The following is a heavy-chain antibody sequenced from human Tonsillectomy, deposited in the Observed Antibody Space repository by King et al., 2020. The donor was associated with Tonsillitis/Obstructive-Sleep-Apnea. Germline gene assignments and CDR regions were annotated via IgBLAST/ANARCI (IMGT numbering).Heavy chain of an antibody. V-gene: IGHV3-15*01. CDR2: IKSKTDGGAT. CDR3: TTGVGCAPGYYYYYMDV. J-gene: IGHJ6*03. Sequence: VQLVESGGGLVKPGGSLRLSCAASGFTFSNAWMSWVRQAPGKGLEWVGRIKSKTDGGATDYAAPVKGRFTISRDDSKNTVYLQMNSLKTEDTAVYYCTTGVGCAPGYYYYYMDVWGKGTTVTVSS. CDR1: GFTFSNAW. D-gene: IGHD2-15*01.